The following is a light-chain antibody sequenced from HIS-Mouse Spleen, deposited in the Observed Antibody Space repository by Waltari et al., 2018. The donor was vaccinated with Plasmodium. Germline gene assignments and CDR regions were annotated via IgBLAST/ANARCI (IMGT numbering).Light chain of an antibody. CDR2: GAA. CDR3: QQYGSSPYT. Sequence: EIVLTQSPGTLSLSPGERATLSCRASQSVSSSYLAWYQQKPGQAPRILIYGAASRATGIPDRFSGSGSGTDFTLTISRLEPEDVAVYYCQQYGSSPYTFGQGTKLEIK. V-gene: IGKV3-20*01. J-gene: IGKJ2*01. CDR1: QSVSSSY.